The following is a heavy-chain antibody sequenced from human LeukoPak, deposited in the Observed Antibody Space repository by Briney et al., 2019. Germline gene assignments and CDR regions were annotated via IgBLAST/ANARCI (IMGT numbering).Heavy chain of an antibody. CDR1: GGSISSSSYY. J-gene: IGHJ2*01. CDR3: ARVIRDYGSGSPYYWYFDL. D-gene: IGHD3-10*01. Sequence: PSQTLSLTCTVSGGSISSSSYYWGWIRQPPGKGLEWIGSIYYSGSTYYNPSLKSRVIISVDTSKNQFSLKLSSVTAADTAVYYCARVIRDYGSGSPYYWYFDLWGRGTLVTVSS. V-gene: IGHV4-39*07. CDR2: IYYSGST.